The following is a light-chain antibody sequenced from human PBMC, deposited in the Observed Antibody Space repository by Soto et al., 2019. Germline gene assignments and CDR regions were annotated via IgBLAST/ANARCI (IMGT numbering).Light chain of an antibody. V-gene: IGKV3-20*01. Sequence: EIVLTQSPGILSLSPGDGATLSCRASQSVSSNYLAWYQQNPGQAPRLLIYGTSSRASGIPDRFSGSGSATDFTLTITILAPEDFAFYCYQQYGVSPATFGGGTKVDIK. J-gene: IGKJ4*01. CDR3: QQYGVSPAT. CDR1: QSVSSNY. CDR2: GTS.